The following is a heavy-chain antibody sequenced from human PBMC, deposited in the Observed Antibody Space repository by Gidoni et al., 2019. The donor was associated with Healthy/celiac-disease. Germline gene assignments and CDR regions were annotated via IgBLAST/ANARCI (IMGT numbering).Heavy chain of an antibody. CDR2: IYYSGST. CDR1: Y. J-gene: IGHJ6*03. D-gene: IGHD6-13*01. CDR3: ARTGAAADYYMDV. Sequence: YGSWIRQPPGKGLEWIGYIYYSGSTNYNPSLKSRVTISVDTSKNQFSLKLSSVTAADTAVYYCARTGAAADYYMDVWGKGTTVTVSS. V-gene: IGHV4-59*01.